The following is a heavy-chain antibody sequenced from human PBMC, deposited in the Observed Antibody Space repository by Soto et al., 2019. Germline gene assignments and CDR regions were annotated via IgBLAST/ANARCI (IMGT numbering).Heavy chain of an antibody. J-gene: IGHJ6*02. D-gene: IGHD6-13*01. CDR3: ARSHSGSSWYQWIYYYYGMDV. CDR1: GGTFSSYA. CDR2: IIPIVGTA. V-gene: IGHV1-69*13. Sequence: VNVSCKGSGGTFSSYAISWVRQAPGQGREGMGVIIPIVGTANYAQKFQGRVTTTADESTSPAYLEMSRLSSEDTAVYYCARSHSGSSWYQWIYYYYGMDVWGQGTTVTV.